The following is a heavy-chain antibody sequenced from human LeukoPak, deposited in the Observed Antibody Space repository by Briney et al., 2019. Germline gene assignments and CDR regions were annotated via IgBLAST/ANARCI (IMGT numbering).Heavy chain of an antibody. V-gene: IGHV1-46*01. CDR2: INPSGGST. D-gene: IGHD6-19*01. Sequence: GGSVKVSCKASGYTFTSYYMHWVRQAPGQGLEWMGIINPSGGSTSYAQKFQGRVTMTRDMSTSTVYMELSSLRSEDTAVYYCARDDAAVAGPGAFDIWGQGTMVTVSS. J-gene: IGHJ3*02. CDR3: ARDDAAVAGPGAFDI. CDR1: GYTFTSYY.